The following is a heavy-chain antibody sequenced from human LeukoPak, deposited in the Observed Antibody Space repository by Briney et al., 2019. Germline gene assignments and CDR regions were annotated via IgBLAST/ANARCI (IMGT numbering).Heavy chain of an antibody. Sequence: ASVKVSCKASGYTFTGYYMHWVRQAPGQGLEWMGWINPNSGGTNYAQNFQGRVTMTRDTSISTAYMELSRLRSDDTAVYYCARVVGATTSYFDYWGQGTLVTVSS. J-gene: IGHJ4*02. CDR3: ARVVGATTSYFDY. V-gene: IGHV1-2*02. D-gene: IGHD1-26*01. CDR1: GYTFTGYY. CDR2: INPNSGGT.